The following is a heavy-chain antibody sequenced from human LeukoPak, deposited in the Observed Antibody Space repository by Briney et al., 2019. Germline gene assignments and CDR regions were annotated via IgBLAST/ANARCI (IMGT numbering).Heavy chain of an antibody. Sequence: PGGSLRLSCAASGFSFSTYGMHWVRQAPGKGLEWLAFIQSDGRNKYYADSVKGRFTISRDNSKNTLFLQMNSLRAEDTAVYYWAKDKSMVRELDYWGQGNLVTVSS. D-gene: IGHD3-10*01. V-gene: IGHV3-30*02. CDR2: IQSDGRNK. CDR1: GFSFSTYG. J-gene: IGHJ4*02. CDR3: AKDKSMVRELDY.